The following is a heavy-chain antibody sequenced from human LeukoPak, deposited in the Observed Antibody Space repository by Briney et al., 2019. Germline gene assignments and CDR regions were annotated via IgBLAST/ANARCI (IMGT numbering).Heavy chain of an antibody. CDR3: ARDWYHGITFRGVIVTQRFDDAFDI. Sequence: ASVKVSCKASGYTFTGYYMHWVRQAPGQGLEWMGWINPNSGGTNYAQKFQGRVTMTRDTSISTAYMELSRLRSDDTAVYYCARDWYHGITFRGVIVTQRFDDAFDIWGQGTMVTVSS. J-gene: IGHJ3*02. CDR1: GYTFTGYY. D-gene: IGHD3-16*02. CDR2: INPNSGGT. V-gene: IGHV1-2*02.